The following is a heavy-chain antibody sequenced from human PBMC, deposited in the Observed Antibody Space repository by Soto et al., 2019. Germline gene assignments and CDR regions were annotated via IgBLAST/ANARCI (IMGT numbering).Heavy chain of an antibody. CDR1: GGSISSSSYY. J-gene: IGHJ5*02. CDR2: IYYSGST. D-gene: IGHD3-3*01. V-gene: IGHV4-39*01. Sequence: SETLSLTCTVSGGSISSSSYYWGWIRQPPGKGLEWIGSIYYSGSTYYNPSLKSRVTISVDTSKNQFSLKLSSVTAADTAVYYCARTIFGVVSGWFDPWGQGTLVTVSS. CDR3: ARTIFGVVSGWFDP.